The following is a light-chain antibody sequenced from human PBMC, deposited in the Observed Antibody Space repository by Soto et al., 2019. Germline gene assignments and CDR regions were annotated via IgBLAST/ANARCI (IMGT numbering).Light chain of an antibody. CDR2: DSS. Sequence: EVVLTQSPGALSLSPGERATLSCRASQSVGQSLAWYRQKPGQAPRLLIYDSSNRAAGIPARFSGSGSGTDFTLTISSLEPEDFVVYYCQQRSNWPITFGQGTRLEIK. CDR1: QSVGQS. CDR3: QQRSNWPIT. J-gene: IGKJ5*01. V-gene: IGKV3-11*01.